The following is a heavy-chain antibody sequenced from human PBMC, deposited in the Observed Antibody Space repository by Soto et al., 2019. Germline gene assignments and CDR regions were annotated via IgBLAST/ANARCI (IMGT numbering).Heavy chain of an antibody. CDR3: ARDLGGSYSFDY. D-gene: IGHD1-26*01. CDR2: IYYSGST. J-gene: IGHJ4*02. Sequence: KTSETLSLTCTVSGGSISSGDYYWSWIRQPPGKGLEWIGYIYYSGSTYYNPSLKSRVTISVDTSKNQFFLKLSSVTAADTAVYYCARDLGGSYSFDYWGQGTLVTVSS. CDR1: GGSISSGDYY. V-gene: IGHV4-30-4*01.